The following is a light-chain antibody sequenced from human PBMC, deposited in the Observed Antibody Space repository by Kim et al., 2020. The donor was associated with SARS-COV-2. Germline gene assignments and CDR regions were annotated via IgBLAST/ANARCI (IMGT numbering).Light chain of an antibody. V-gene: IGLV1-40*01. CDR3: QSYDSSLSGSYV. Sequence: VTISRTGRSSNSGAGYDVRWYQQLPGTAPKLLIYGNSNRPSGVPDRFSGSKSGTSASLAITGLQAEDEADYYCQSYDSSLSGSYVFGTGTKVTVL. CDR2: GNS. CDR1: SSNSGAGYD. J-gene: IGLJ1*01.